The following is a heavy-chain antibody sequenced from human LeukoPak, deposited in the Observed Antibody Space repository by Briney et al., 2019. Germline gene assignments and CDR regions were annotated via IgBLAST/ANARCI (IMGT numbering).Heavy chain of an antibody. V-gene: IGHV3-23*01. CDR3: AELGITMIGGV. CDR1: GFTFSSYG. J-gene: IGHJ6*04. CDR2: ISGSGGST. Sequence: GGSLRLSCAASGFTFSSYGMSWVRQAPGKGPEWVSAISGSGGSTYYADSVKGRFTISRDNAKNSLYLQMNSLRAEDTAVYYCAELGITMIGGVWGKGTTVTISS. D-gene: IGHD3-10*02.